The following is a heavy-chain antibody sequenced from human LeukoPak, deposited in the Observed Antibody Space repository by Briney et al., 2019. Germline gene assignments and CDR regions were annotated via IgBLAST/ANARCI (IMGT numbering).Heavy chain of an antibody. CDR1: GSSLDNYA. CDR2: ISRSSLAI. V-gene: IGHV3-48*04. J-gene: IGHJ4*02. Sequence: GGSLRLSCEASGSSLDNYAMSWVRQAPGKGLGYIAYISRSSLAINYAESVRGRFTVSRDNARNSLYPQMNGLRADDTAVYYCARGAHSGSYQSDHPFDYWGQGTLVTVSS. CDR3: ARGAHSGSYQSDHPFDY. D-gene: IGHD1-26*01.